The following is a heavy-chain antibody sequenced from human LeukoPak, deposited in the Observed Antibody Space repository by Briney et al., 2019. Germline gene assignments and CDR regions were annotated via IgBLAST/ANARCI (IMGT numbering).Heavy chain of an antibody. CDR2: IKSKTYGGTT. CDR3: TTDRDALRY. CDR1: GFTFSSYS. Sequence: GGSLRLSCAASGFTFSSYSMNWVRQAPGKGLEWVGRIKSKTYGGTTDYAAPVKGRFTISRDDSRNTLYLQMDSLKTEDTAVFYCTTDRDALRYWGQGTLVTVSS. V-gene: IGHV3-15*07. J-gene: IGHJ4*02. D-gene: IGHD2-21*02.